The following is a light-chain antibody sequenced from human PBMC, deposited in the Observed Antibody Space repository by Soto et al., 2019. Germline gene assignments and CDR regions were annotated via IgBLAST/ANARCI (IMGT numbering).Light chain of an antibody. CDR2: GAS. CDR3: QQYNNWPVT. J-gene: IGKJ4*01. CDR1: QSVSSY. Sequence: EIVLTQSPATLSLSPGERATLSCRASQSVSSYLAWYQQKPGQAPRLLIYGASSRATGIPDRFSGSGSGTDFTLTISRLEPEDFATYYCQQYNNWPVTFGGGTKVDIK. V-gene: IGKV3-11*01.